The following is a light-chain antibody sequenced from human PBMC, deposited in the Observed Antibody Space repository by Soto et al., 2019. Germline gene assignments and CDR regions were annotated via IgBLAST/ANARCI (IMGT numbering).Light chain of an antibody. J-gene: IGKJ1*01. CDR2: AAS. CDR3: QQSYSTTWT. Sequence: VIWMTQSPSLLSASTGDRVTISCRMSQGISSYLAWYQQKPGKAPKLLIYAASSLQSGVPSRFSGSESETDFTLTISSLQPEDFANYSCQQSYSTTWTFGQGTKVEIK. CDR1: QGISSY. V-gene: IGKV1D-8*03.